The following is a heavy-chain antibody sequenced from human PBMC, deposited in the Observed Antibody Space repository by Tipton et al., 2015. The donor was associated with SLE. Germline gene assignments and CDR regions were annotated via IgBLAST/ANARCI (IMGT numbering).Heavy chain of an antibody. D-gene: IGHD6-19*01. CDR2: INHSGST. Sequence: TLSLTCAVYGGSFSGYYWSWIRQPPGKGLEWIGEINHSGSTNYNPSLKSRVTISVDTSKNQFSLKLNSVTAADTAVYYCASGHRMAVAPDYWGQGTLVTVSS. CDR1: GGSFSGYY. J-gene: IGHJ4*02. CDR3: ASGHRMAVAPDY. V-gene: IGHV4-34*01.